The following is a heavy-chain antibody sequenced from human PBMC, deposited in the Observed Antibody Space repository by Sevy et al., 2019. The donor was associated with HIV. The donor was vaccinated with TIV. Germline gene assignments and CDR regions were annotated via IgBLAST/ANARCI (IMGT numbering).Heavy chain of an antibody. CDR3: TGLSSGYYHYFDY. CDR1: GFTFSGSA. V-gene: IGHV3-73*01. D-gene: IGHD3-22*01. CDR2: IKRKTNNYAT. J-gene: IGHJ4*02. Sequence: GGSLRLSCAASGFTFSGSAMHWVRQASGKGLEWVGRIKRKTNNYATAYTASVKDRFTISRDDSKNTAYLQMNSLKTEDTAVYYCTGLSSGYYHYFDYWGQGTLVTVSS.